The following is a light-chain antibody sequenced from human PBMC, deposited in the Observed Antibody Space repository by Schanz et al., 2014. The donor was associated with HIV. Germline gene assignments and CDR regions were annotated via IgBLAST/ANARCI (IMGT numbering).Light chain of an antibody. CDR1: QTVSSSS. CDR2: GAS. CDR3: QQYGSSSYT. J-gene: IGKJ2*01. V-gene: IGKV3-20*01. Sequence: EIVLTQSPDTLSLSPGERATLSCRASQTVSSSSLAWYQQKPGQSPRLLIYGASTRATGIPDRFSGSGSGTDFSLTISRLEPEDFAVYYCQQYGSSSYTFGQGTKLEIK.